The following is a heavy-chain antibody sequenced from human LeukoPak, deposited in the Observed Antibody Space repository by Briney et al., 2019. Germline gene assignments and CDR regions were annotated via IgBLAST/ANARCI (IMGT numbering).Heavy chain of an antibody. Sequence: PGRSLRLSCAASGFTFSSYAMHWVRQAPGKGPEWVAVISYDGSNKYYADSVKGRFTISRDNSKNTLYLQMNSLRAEDTAVYYCASGIAAAGNDAFDIWGQGTMVTVSS. CDR1: GFTFSSYA. J-gene: IGHJ3*02. CDR2: ISYDGSNK. CDR3: ASGIAAAGNDAFDI. D-gene: IGHD6-13*01. V-gene: IGHV3-30*04.